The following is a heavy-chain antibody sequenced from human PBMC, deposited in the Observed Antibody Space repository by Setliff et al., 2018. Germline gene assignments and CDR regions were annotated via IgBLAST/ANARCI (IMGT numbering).Heavy chain of an antibody. CDR1: GGSISSSYW. J-gene: IGHJ3*02. Sequence: ETLSLTCAVSGGSISSSYWWSWVRQSPGKGLEWVSFISSSGSYIYYGDSVKGRFTISRDNAKNSLYLQMNSLRAEDTAVYYCARVASIMILVDIFFPNDAFDIWGQGTMVTVSS. CDR3: ARVASIMILVDIFFPNDAFDI. CDR2: ISSSGSYI. D-gene: IGHD3-22*01. V-gene: IGHV3-21*01.